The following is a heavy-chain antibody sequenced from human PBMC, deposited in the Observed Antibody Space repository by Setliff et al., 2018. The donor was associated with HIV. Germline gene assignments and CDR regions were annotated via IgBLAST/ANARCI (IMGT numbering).Heavy chain of an antibody. CDR3: ARAAAGNTGPFDL. J-gene: IGHJ4*02. CDR1: DSGTYY. CDR2: VSSRGDT. D-gene: IGHD4-17*01. Sequence: SETLSLTCTVSDSGTYYWSWIRQPAGKGLEWIGRVSSRGDTNYNPSLKSRVTMSVDTSKNQFSLKLTSVTASDTAVYYCARAAAGNTGPFDLWGQGAPVTVAS. V-gene: IGHV4-4*07.